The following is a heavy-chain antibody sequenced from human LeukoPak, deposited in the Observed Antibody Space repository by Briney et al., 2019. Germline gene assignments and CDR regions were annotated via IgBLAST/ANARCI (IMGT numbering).Heavy chain of an antibody. CDR3: ASSRGYDVGGYFDY. V-gene: IGHV1-3*01. Sequence: ASVKVSCKASGYTFTTYTIHWVRQAPGRRLEWMGWMNAGNDNTKYSQKFQDRVTITRDTSASTAYMELSSLRSEDTAVYYCASSRGYDVGGYFDYWGQGTLVTVSS. CDR2: MNAGNDNT. D-gene: IGHD5-12*01. J-gene: IGHJ4*02. CDR1: GYTFTTYT.